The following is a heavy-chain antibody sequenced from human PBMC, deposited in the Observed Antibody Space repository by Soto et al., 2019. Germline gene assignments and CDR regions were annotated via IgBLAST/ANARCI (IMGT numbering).Heavy chain of an antibody. D-gene: IGHD1-26*01. CDR3: ARVRSGTLALDPYFDY. CDR2: INAGNGNT. Sequence: GASVKVSCKASGYTFTSYAMHWVRHAPGQRLEWMGWINAGNGNTKYSQKFQGRVTITRDTSASTAYMELSSLRSEDTAVYYCARVRSGTLALDPYFDYWGQGTLVTVSS. CDR1: GYTFTSYA. J-gene: IGHJ4*02. V-gene: IGHV1-3*01.